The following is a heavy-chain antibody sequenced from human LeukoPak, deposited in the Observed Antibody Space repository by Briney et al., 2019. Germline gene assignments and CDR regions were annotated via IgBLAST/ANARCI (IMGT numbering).Heavy chain of an antibody. Sequence: ASVKVSCTASGYTFTIYGISWVRQAPGQGLEWMGWISAYNGNTNYAQKLQGRVTMTTDTSTSTAYMELRSLRSDDTAVYYCARDHYSSSWYDAFDIWGQGTMVTVSS. CDR1: GYTFTIYG. CDR3: ARDHYSSSWYDAFDI. J-gene: IGHJ3*02. D-gene: IGHD6-13*01. V-gene: IGHV1-18*01. CDR2: ISAYNGNT.